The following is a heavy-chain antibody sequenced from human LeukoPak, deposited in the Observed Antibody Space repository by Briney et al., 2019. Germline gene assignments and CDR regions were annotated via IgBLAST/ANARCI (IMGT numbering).Heavy chain of an antibody. CDR2: IYYSGST. Sequence: PSETLSLTCTVSGGSISSYYWSWIRQPPGKGLEWTGYIYYSGSTNYNPSLKSRVTISVDTSKNQFSLKLSSVTAADTAVYYCARFPDSRGFDYFDYWGQGTLVTVSS. CDR1: GGSISSYY. J-gene: IGHJ4*02. D-gene: IGHD3-22*01. V-gene: IGHV4-59*01. CDR3: ARFPDSRGFDYFDY.